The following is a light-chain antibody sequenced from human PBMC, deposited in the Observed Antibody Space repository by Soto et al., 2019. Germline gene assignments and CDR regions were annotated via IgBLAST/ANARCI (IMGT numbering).Light chain of an antibody. Sequence: EIVLTQSPGTLSLSPGEKATLSCRASQSVSSNYLAWYQQKPGQAPRPLIYGASSRAIGNPKKFNGSGSETDFTLTISRLEPEDFAVYYCQQYGSLPWTFGQGTKV. V-gene: IGKV3-20*01. CDR3: QQYGSLPWT. CDR1: QSVSSNY. CDR2: GAS. J-gene: IGKJ1*01.